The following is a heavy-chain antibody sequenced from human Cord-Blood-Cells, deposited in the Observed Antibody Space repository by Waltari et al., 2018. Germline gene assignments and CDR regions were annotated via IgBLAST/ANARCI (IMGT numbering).Heavy chain of an antibody. Sequence: QLQLQESGPGLVKPSETLSLTCTVSGGSISSSSYYWGWIRQPPGKGLEWIGSIYYSGSTHYNPSLKSRVTISVDTSKNQFSLKLSSVTAADTAVYYCARPQWGYFDWLFAFDIWGQGTMVTVSS. V-gene: IGHV4-39*01. CDR3: ARPQWGYFDWLFAFDI. D-gene: IGHD3-9*01. CDR2: IYYSGST. J-gene: IGHJ3*02. CDR1: GGSISSSSYY.